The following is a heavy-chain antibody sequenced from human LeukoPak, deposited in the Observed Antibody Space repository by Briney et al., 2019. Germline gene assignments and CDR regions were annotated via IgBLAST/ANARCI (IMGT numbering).Heavy chain of an antibody. CDR2: INPSGRT. Sequence: PSETLSLTCGVYSGSLSDKYWSWIRQPPGKGLEWIGEINPSGRTNYNPSLKGRVTMSIDTSKNQFSLKLSSVTAADTAVYYCARLSGYHFDYWGQGALVTVSS. CDR3: ARLSGYHFDY. J-gene: IGHJ4*02. V-gene: IGHV4-34*01. CDR1: SGSLSDKY. D-gene: IGHD5-12*01.